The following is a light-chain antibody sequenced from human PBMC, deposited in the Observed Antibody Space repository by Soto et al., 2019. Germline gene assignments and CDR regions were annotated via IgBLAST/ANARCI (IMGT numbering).Light chain of an antibody. V-gene: IGKV1-39*01. CDR1: QSISSY. CDR2: AAS. J-gene: IGKJ5*01. Sequence: DIQMTQSPSSLSASVGDRVTITCRASQSISSYLNWYQQKPGKAPKLLIYAASSLQSGVPSRFSGSGSGTDFKLTISSLQPEDCATYYCHQSYSNPRINVGQGTRLEIK. CDR3: HQSYSNPRIN.